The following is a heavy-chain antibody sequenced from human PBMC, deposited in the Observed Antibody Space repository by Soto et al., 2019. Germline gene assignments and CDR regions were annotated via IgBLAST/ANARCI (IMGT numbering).Heavy chain of an antibody. D-gene: IGHD2-15*01. CDR3: ARAYGGFDNGLDV. J-gene: IGHJ6*02. CDR1: GDSIRSYY. V-gene: IGHV4-59*01. CDR2: IYYSGST. Sequence: SETLSLTCTVSGDSIRSYYWTWIRQPPGKGLELIGYIYYSGSTRYNPSLKSRVTISVDMAKNQFSLKLSSVIAADTAVYYCARAYGGFDNGLDVWGQGTAVTVSS.